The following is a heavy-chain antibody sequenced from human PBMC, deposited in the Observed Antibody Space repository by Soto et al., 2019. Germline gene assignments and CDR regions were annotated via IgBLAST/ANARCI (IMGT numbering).Heavy chain of an antibody. D-gene: IGHD1-7*01. V-gene: IGHV3-30-3*01. CDR1: GFTFSSYA. Sequence: GSLRLSCAASGFTFSSYAMHWVRQAPGKGLEWVAVISYDGSNKYYADSVKGRFTISRDNSKNTLYLQMNSLRAEDTAVYYCARDRITGTTGLSDYWGQGTLVTVSS. J-gene: IGHJ4*02. CDR2: ISYDGSNK. CDR3: ARDRITGTTGLSDY.